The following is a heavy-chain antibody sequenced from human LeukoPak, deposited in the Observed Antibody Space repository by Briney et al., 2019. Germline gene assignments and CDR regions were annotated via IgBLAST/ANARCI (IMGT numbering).Heavy chain of an antibody. Sequence: GASVKVSCKASGGTFSSYAISWVRQAPGQGLEWMGGIIPIFGTANYAQKFQGRVTITTDESTSTAYMELSSLRAEDTAVYYCAKCTQGLYYYGMDVWGQGTTVTVSS. CDR2: IIPIFGTA. CDR3: AKCTQGLYYYGMDV. D-gene: IGHD2-2*01. J-gene: IGHJ6*02. V-gene: IGHV1-69*05. CDR1: GGTFSSYA.